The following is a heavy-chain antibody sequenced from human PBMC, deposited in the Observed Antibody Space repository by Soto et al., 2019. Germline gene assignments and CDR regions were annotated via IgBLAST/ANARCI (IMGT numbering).Heavy chain of an antibody. V-gene: IGHV4-34*01. D-gene: IGHD4-4*01. CDR3: ARDCSSAAQERGRWLQSWPAAFDI. Sequence: SETLSLTCAVYGWSFSGYYWSWIRQPPGKGLEWIGEINHSGSTNYNPSLKSRVTISVDTSKNQFSLKLSSVTAADTAVYYCARDCSSAAQERGRWLQSWPAAFDIWGQGTMVTVSS. CDR2: INHSGST. J-gene: IGHJ3*02. CDR1: GWSFSGYY.